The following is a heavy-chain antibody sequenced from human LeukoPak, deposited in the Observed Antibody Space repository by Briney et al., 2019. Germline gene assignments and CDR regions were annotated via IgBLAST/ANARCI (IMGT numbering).Heavy chain of an antibody. D-gene: IGHD4-17*01. J-gene: IGHJ4*02. CDR1: GYTFTSYA. Sequence: ASVKVSCKASGYTFTSYAMHWVRQAPGQRLEWMGWINAGNGNTKYSQKFQGRVTITRDTSASTAYMELSSLRSGDTAVYYCARDSLYGDYRYWGQGTLVTVSS. CDR2: INAGNGNT. V-gene: IGHV1-3*01. CDR3: ARDSLYGDYRY.